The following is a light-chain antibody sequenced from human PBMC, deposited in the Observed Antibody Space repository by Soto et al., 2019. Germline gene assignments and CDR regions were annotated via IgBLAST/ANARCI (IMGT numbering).Light chain of an antibody. CDR2: EGS. V-gene: IGLV2-23*01. J-gene: IGLJ1*01. CDR3: CPYAGSSTSLYV. Sequence: ALTQPASVSGSPGQSITISCTGTSSDVGSYNLVSWYQQHPGKAPKLMIYEGSKRPSGVSNRFSGSKSGNTASLTISGLQAEDEADYYCCPYAGSSTSLYVFGTGTKVTVL. CDR1: SSDVGSYNL.